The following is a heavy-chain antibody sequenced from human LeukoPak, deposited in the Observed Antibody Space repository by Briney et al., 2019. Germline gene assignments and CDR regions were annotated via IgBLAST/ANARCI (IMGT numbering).Heavy chain of an antibody. CDR1: GYTFTTYA. V-gene: IGHV1-3*01. D-gene: IGHD3-9*01. CDR2: INGDNGNT. Sequence: ASVKVSCTASGYTFTTYAMHWVRQAPGQRLEWMGWINGDNGNTKYSQKFQGRVTITRDTSAYTAYMELRSLSSADTAVYFCARAPYDILTGYSLNWFDPWGQGTLVTVSS. CDR3: ARAPYDILTGYSLNWFDP. J-gene: IGHJ5*02.